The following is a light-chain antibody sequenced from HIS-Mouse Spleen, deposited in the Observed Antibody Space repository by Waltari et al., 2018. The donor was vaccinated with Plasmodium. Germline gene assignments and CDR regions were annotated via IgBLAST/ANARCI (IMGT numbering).Light chain of an antibody. J-gene: IGKJ2*01. CDR1: QSLLHSNGYNY. CDR2: LGS. CDR3: MQALQTPRYT. Sequence: DIVMTQSSLSLPVIPGEPASISCRSSQSLLHSNGYNYLDWYLQKLGQSPQLLIYLGSNRASGVPDRFSGSGSGTDFTLKISRVEAEDVGVYYCMQALQTPRYTFGQGTKLEIK. V-gene: IGKV2-28*01.